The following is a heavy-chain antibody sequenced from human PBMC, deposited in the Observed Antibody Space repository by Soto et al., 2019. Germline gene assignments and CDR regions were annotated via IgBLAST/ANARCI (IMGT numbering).Heavy chain of an antibody. D-gene: IGHD3-10*01. V-gene: IGHV4-38-2*02. CDR1: GYSIVSGYY. Sequence: SETLSLTCSVSGYSIVSGYYWGVLRQAPGKGLEWLGSVYHNGIMFHNPSFQSRVTISVDTSKNQFSLNLRSVTAADTAVYYCAALWFGELAFNYWGHGILVTVSS. J-gene: IGHJ4*01. CDR3: AALWFGELAFNY. CDR2: VYHNGIM.